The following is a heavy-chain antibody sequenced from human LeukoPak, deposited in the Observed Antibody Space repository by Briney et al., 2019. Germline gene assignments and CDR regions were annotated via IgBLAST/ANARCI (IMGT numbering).Heavy chain of an antibody. J-gene: IGHJ4*02. V-gene: IGHV3-66*02. CDR1: GFTVSSSY. D-gene: IGHD3-22*01. CDR2: IYSGGST. Sequence: GGSLRLSCAASGFTVSSSYMSWVRQAPGKGLEWVSVIYSGGSTYYADSVKGRFTISRDNSKNTLYLQMNSLRAEDTAVYYCARPYYYDSSGYYPYYWGQGTLVTGSS. CDR3: ARPYYYDSSGYYPYY.